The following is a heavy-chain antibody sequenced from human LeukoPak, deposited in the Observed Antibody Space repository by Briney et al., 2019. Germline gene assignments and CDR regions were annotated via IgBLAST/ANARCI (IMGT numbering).Heavy chain of an antibody. Sequence: ASVKVSCKASGYTFTGYYMHWVRQAPGQGLEWMGWINPNSGGTNYAQKSQGRVTMTRDTSISTAYMELSRLRSDDTAVYYCARARGRHYYGSGSYSQNRYYFDYWGQGTLVTVSS. J-gene: IGHJ4*02. CDR2: INPNSGGT. CDR3: ARARGRHYYGSGSYSQNRYYFDY. V-gene: IGHV1-2*02. D-gene: IGHD3-10*01. CDR1: GYTFTGYY.